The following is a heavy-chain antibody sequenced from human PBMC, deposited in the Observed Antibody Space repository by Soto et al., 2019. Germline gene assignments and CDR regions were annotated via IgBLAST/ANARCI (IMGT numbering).Heavy chain of an antibody. CDR3: ARETTGTTWGDAFDI. CDR2: IIPIFGTA. CDR1: GGTFSSYA. V-gene: IGHV1-69*13. Sequence: GASVKVSCKASGGTFSSYAISWVRQAPGQGLEWMGGIIPIFGTANYAQKFQGRVTITADESTSTAYMELSSLRSEDTAVYYCARETTGTTWGDAFDIWGQGTMVTVSS. D-gene: IGHD1-7*01. J-gene: IGHJ3*02.